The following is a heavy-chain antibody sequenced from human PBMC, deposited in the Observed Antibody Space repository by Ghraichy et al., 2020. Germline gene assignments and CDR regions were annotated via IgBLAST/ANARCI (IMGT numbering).Heavy chain of an antibody. V-gene: IGHV3-30*04. CDR1: GFTFSGYA. D-gene: IGHD3-10*01. CDR2: ISDAGTNE. CDR3: ARATREWLGRYYGVDV. J-gene: IGHJ6*02. Sequence: GGSLRLSCAGSGFTFSGYAMHWVRQAPAKGLEWVADISDAGTNEHYVESVKSRFTISRDNPKNTVYLQMNSLRPEDTAVYYCARATREWLGRYYGVDVWGQGTTVIVS.